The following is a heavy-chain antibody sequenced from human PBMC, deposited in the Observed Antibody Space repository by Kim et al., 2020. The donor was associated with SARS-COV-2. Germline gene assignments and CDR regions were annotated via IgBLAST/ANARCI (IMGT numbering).Heavy chain of an antibody. J-gene: IGHJ5*02. CDR2: IYTSGST. V-gene: IGHV4-61*02. CDR1: GGSISSGSYY. D-gene: IGHD3-22*01. CDR3: ARDPLGYDSSLGWFDP. Sequence: SETLSLTYTVSGGSISSGSYYWSWIRQPAGKGLEWIGRIYTSGSTNYNPSLKSRVTISVDTSKNQFSLKLSSVTAADTAVYYCARDPLGYDSSLGWFDPWGQGTLVTVSS.